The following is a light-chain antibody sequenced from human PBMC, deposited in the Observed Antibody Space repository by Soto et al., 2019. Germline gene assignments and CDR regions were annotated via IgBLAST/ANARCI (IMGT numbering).Light chain of an antibody. Sequence: DIQMTQSPSSLSSSLGDRVTITCRASQDISTSLSWLQQKPGRAPKVVISAASTLQADVPSRFSGSGSGTDFTLTISGLQPEDFATYYCHQSFKMLPTFGGGTRLEI. CDR3: HQSFKMLPT. CDR2: AAS. J-gene: IGKJ4*01. V-gene: IGKV1-39*01. CDR1: QDISTS.